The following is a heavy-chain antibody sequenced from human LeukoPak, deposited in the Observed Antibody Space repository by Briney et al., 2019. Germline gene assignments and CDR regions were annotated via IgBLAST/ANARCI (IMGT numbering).Heavy chain of an antibody. CDR1: GFTFSSYG. CDR3: TRVSSSSAGLLDY. D-gene: IGHD6-6*01. CDR2: IWYDGSNK. J-gene: IGHJ4*02. Sequence: GGSLRLSCAASGFTFSSYGMHWVRQAPGKGLEWVAVIWYDGSNKYYADSVKGRFTISRDNSKNTLYLQMNSLRAEDTAVYYCTRVSSSSAGLLDYWGQGTLVTVSS. V-gene: IGHV3-33*01.